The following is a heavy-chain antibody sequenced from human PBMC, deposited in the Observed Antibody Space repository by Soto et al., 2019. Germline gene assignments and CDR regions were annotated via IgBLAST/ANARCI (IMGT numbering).Heavy chain of an antibody. D-gene: IGHD3-22*01. J-gene: IGHJ4*02. V-gene: IGHV1-69*02. Sequence: QVQLVQSGAEVKKPGSSVKVSCKASGGTFSSYTISWVRQAPGQGLEWMGRIIPILGIANYAQKLQGRVTITADKSTSTAYMELSSLRSEDTAVYYCARYDSSGDHTDYWGQGTLVTVSS. CDR2: IIPILGIA. CDR3: ARYDSSGDHTDY. CDR1: GGTFSSYT.